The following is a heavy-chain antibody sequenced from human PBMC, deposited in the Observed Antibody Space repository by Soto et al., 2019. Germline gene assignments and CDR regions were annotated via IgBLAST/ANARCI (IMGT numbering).Heavy chain of an antibody. Sequence: GGSLRLSCTASGFTFSNYAMSWVRQAPGKGLEWVSTFSGSGGFTYYVDSVKGRFTISRDNSKNALYLQMNSLRVEDTAVYFCAKAINRYYRFDFDDWGKGASVTVSS. V-gene: IGHV3-23*01. CDR1: GFTFSNYA. CDR2: FSGSGGFT. D-gene: IGHD3-22*01. J-gene: IGHJ6*03. CDR3: AKAINRYYRFDFDD.